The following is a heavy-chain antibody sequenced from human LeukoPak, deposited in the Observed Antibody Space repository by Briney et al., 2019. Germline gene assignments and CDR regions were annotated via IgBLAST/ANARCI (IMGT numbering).Heavy chain of an antibody. CDR1: GFTFSSYA. CDR3: AKWKFADVRKNYYGSGSYYGGFDY. J-gene: IGHJ4*02. D-gene: IGHD3-10*01. Sequence: GGSLRPSCAASGFTFSSYAMGWVRQAPGQGLEWVSDITISGGTTHFYSDSTKGRFTISRDNSKNTLYLEMNSLRAVDTAVYYCAKWKFADVRKNYYGSGSYYGGFDYWGPGTLVTVSS. CDR2: ITISGGTT. V-gene: IGHV3-23*01.